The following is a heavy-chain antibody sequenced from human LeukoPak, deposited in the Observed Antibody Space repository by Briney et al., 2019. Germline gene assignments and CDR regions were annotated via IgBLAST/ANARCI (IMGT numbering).Heavy chain of an antibody. CDR3: ARLGPFYDSSSYGDYNLFDP. CDR1: GGTFSSYA. CDR2: IIPIFGTA. V-gene: IGHV1-69*13. Sequence: SVKVSCKASGGTFSSYAISWVRQAPGQGLEWMGGIIPIFGTANYAQKFQGRVTITADESTSTAYMELSSLRSEDTAVYYCARLGPFYDSSSYGDYNLFDPWGQGTLVTVSS. D-gene: IGHD3-22*01. J-gene: IGHJ5*02.